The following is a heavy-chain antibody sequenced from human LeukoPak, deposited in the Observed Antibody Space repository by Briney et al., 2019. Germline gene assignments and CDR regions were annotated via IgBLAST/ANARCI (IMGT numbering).Heavy chain of an antibody. J-gene: IGHJ4*02. CDR2: IKSKTDGGTT. CDR3: TTDPALIVGATLTFDY. V-gene: IGHV3-15*01. CDR1: GFSFSSNV. Sequence: GGSLRLSCAGSGFSFSSNVMSWVRQAPGKGLEWVGRIKSKTDGGTTDYAAPVKGRFTISRDDSKNTLYLQMNSLKTEDTAVYYCTTDPALIVGATLTFDYWGQGTLVTVSS. D-gene: IGHD1-26*01.